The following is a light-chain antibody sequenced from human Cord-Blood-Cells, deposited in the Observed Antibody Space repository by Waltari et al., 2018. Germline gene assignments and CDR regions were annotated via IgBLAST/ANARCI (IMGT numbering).Light chain of an antibody. CDR1: RSVSSSY. J-gene: IGKJ2*01. V-gene: IGKV3-20*01. CDR3: QQYGSSGYT. CDR2: GAS. Sequence: ETVLTQSPGPLSLSPGERATSSCRPSRSVSSSYLAWYQQKPGQAPRLLIYGASSRATGIPDRFSGSGSGTDFTLTISRLEPEDVAVYYCQQYGSSGYTFGQGTKLEIK.